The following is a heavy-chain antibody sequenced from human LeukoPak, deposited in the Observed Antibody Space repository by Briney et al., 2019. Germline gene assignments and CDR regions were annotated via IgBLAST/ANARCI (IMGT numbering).Heavy chain of an antibody. J-gene: IGHJ3*02. CDR3: ARVGAYYDSSGYYYDTYAFDI. Sequence: SETLSLTCTVSGYSISSGYYWGWIRQPPGKGLEWIGSIYHSGSTYYNPSLKSRVTISVDTSKNQFSLKLSPVPAADTAVYYCARVGAYYDSSGYYYDTYAFDIWGQGTMVTVSS. D-gene: IGHD3-22*01. CDR1: GYSISSGYY. V-gene: IGHV4-38-2*02. CDR2: IYHSGST.